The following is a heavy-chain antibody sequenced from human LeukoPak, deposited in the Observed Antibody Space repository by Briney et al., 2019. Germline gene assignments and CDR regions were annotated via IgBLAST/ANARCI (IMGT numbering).Heavy chain of an antibody. Sequence: ASVKVSCKASGYTFTSYAMNWVRQAPGQGLEWMGWINTNTGNPTCAQGFTGRFVFSLDTSVSTAYLQISSLKAEDTAVYYCARDYTIFGVVNQYYFDYWGQGTLVTVSS. CDR2: INTNTGNP. CDR1: GYTFTSYA. J-gene: IGHJ4*02. V-gene: IGHV7-4-1*02. D-gene: IGHD3-3*01. CDR3: ARDYTIFGVVNQYYFDY.